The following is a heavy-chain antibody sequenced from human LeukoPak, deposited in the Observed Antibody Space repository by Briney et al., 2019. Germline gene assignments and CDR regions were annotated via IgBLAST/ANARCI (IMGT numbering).Heavy chain of an antibody. CDR2: ISGSGGST. D-gene: IGHD3-16*02. CDR1: GFTFSSYA. CDR3: AKDRYDYVWGSYPKRNYGMDV. V-gene: IGHV3-23*01. J-gene: IGHJ6*02. Sequence: PGGSLRLSCAASGFTFSSYAMSWVRQAPGKGLEWVSAISGSGGSTYYVDSVKGRFTISRDNSKNTLYLQMNSLRAEDTAVYYCAKDRYDYVWGSYPKRNYGMDVWGQGTTVTVSS.